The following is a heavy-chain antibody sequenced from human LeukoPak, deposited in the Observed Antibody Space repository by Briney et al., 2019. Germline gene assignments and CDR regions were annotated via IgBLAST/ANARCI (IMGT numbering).Heavy chain of an antibody. Sequence: SETLSLTCTVSGGSISSYYWSWIRQPPGKGLEWIGYIYYSGSTNYNPSLKSRVTISVDTSKNQFSLKLSSVTAADTAVYYCARRSWTAAGSTFDYWGQGTLVTVSS. CDR2: IYYSGST. CDR3: ARRSWTAAGSTFDY. CDR1: GGSISSYY. J-gene: IGHJ4*02. V-gene: IGHV4-59*08. D-gene: IGHD6-13*01.